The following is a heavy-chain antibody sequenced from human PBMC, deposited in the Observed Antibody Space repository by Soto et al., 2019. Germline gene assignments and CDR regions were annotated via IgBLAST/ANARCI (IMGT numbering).Heavy chain of an antibody. CDR3: EREKGGRDCFDV. Sequence: ELQLVESGGGLVQPGGSLRLSCAASGFTVSSNHMTWVRQAPGKGLECVSVIYSGDTTYYADSVKGRITISRDKPRNTLYLEKSSLRPEDTAVYFCEREKGGRDCFDVWGRGTLVTVSS. J-gene: IGHJ2*01. CDR1: GFTVSSNH. CDR2: IYSGDTT. D-gene: IGHD2-15*01. V-gene: IGHV3-53*04.